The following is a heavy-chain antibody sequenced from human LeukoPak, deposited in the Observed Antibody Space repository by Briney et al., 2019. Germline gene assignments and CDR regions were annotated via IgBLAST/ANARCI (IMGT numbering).Heavy chain of an antibody. Sequence: GGSLRLSCAASGFTFSSYGMHWVRQAPGKGLEWVSAISGSGGSTYYADSVKGRFTISRDNSKNTLYLQMNSLRAEDTAVYYCAKVAGSYFRVDYWGQGTLVTVSS. CDR3: AKVAGSYFRVDY. CDR2: ISGSGGST. CDR1: GFTFSSYG. J-gene: IGHJ4*02. V-gene: IGHV3-23*01. D-gene: IGHD1-26*01.